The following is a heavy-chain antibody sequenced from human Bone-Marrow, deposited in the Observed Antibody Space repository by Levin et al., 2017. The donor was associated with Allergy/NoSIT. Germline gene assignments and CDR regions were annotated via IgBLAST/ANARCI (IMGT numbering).Heavy chain of an antibody. D-gene: IGHD3-10*01. CDR2: ISSDGSDK. CDR1: GFIFSRFA. J-gene: IGHJ3*02. V-gene: IGHV3-30*03. CDR3: ATRGTVEI. Sequence: SCAASGFIFSRFAMNWVRQAPGKGLEWVAFISSDGSDKYYPDSVKGRFTISRDNSKNTLFLEMNSLTSDDVALYYCATRGTVEIWGQGTMVIVSS.